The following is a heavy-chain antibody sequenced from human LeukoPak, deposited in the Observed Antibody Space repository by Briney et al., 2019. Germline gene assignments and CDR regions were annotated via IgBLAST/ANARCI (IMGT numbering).Heavy chain of an antibody. J-gene: IGHJ5*02. CDR2: IKQDGSEK. CDR3: ARDGAVTESASWFGP. Sequence: GGSLRLSCAASGFTFSSYWMSWVRQAPGKGLEWVANIKQDGSEKYYVDSVKGRFTISRDNAKNSLYLQMNNLRAEDTAVYYCARDGAVTESASWFGPWGQGTLVTVSS. D-gene: IGHD6-19*01. CDR1: GFTFSSYW. V-gene: IGHV3-7*01.